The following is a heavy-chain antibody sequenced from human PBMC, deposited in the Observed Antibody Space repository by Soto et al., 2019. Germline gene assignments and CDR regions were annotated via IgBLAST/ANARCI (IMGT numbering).Heavy chain of an antibody. D-gene: IGHD6-6*01. Sequence: GGSLRLSCAASGFTFSSYAMSWVRQAPGKGLEWVSAISGSGGSTYYADSVKGRFTISRDNSKNTLYLQMNSLRAEDTAVYYCAKDHSTDSSSSWAYYFDYWGQGTLVTVSS. CDR1: GFTFSSYA. V-gene: IGHV3-23*01. CDR3: AKDHSTDSSSSWAYYFDY. J-gene: IGHJ4*02. CDR2: ISGSGGST.